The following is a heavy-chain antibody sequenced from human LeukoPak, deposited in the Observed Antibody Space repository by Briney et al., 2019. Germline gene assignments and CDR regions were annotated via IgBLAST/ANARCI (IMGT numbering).Heavy chain of an antibody. D-gene: IGHD2-15*01. CDR1: GGSISSGNW. CDR2: IYYSGST. CDR3: ARDRGDCSGGSCFNDYFDY. Sequence: PSETLSLTCAVSGGSISSGNWWSWIRQPPGKGLEWIGYIYYSGSTNYNPSLKSRVTISVDTSKNQFSLKLSSVTAADTAVYYCARDRGDCSGGSCFNDYFDYWGQGTLVTVSS. J-gene: IGHJ4*02. V-gene: IGHV4-61*01.